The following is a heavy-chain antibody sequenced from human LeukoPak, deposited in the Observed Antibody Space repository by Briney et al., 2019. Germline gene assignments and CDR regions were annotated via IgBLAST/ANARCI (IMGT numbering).Heavy chain of an antibody. CDR2: INHNGNVN. CDR3: ARGDDSGYYDYFDY. V-gene: IGHV3-7*03. Sequence: PGGSLRLSCAASGFTFSSYWMNWARQAPGKGLEWVASINHNGNVNYYVDSVKGRFTISRDFSKNTVFLHMNSLRAEDTAMYYCARGDDSGYYDYFDYWGQGALVTVSS. CDR1: GFTFSSYW. J-gene: IGHJ4*02. D-gene: IGHD3-22*01.